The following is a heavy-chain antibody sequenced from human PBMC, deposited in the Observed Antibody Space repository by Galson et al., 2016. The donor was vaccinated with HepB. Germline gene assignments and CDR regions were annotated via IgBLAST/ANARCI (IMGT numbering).Heavy chain of an antibody. Sequence: SLRLSCAASGFTFSSYAMSWVRQAPGKGLEWVSAISGSGGSTYYADSVKGRFTISRDNSKNTLYLQMNSLRAEDTAVYYCAILENSSSYHYDAFDVWGQGTVVSVSS. CDR2: ISGSGGST. V-gene: IGHV3-23*01. D-gene: IGHD6-13*01. J-gene: IGHJ3*01. CDR1: GFTFSSYA. CDR3: AILENSSSYHYDAFDV.